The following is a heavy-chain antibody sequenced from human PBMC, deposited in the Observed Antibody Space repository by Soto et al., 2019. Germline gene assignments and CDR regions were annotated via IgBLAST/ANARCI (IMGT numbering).Heavy chain of an antibody. CDR1: GGSSISYY. D-gene: IGHD6-19*01. CDR3: AGWGYYYYYGMDV. J-gene: IGHJ6*02. V-gene: IGHV4-59*01. CDR2: IYYSGST. Sequence: PSETQPLTSTVSGGSSISYYWSWIRQPPGKGLEWIGYIYYSGSTNYNPSLKSRVTISVDTSKNQFSLKLSSVTAADTAMYYCAGWGYYYYYGMDVWGQGTTVTVSS.